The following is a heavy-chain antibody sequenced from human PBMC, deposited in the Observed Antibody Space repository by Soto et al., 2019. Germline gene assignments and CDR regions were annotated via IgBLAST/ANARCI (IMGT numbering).Heavy chain of an antibody. Sequence: QVQLQESGPGLVKPSQTLYLTCTVSGGSISSGGYYWSWLRQHPGKGLEWIGYIYYSGSAYYTPSLKSRVTISVDTSKNPSSLKLSSVTAADTAVYYCARAYGSGYMDVWGQGTRVTVSS. CDR2: IYYSGSA. V-gene: IGHV4-31*03. CDR3: ARAYGSGYMDV. J-gene: IGHJ6*02. CDR1: GGSISSGGYY. D-gene: IGHD3-10*01.